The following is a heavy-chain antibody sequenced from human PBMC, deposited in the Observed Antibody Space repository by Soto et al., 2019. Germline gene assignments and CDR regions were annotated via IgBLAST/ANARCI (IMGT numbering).Heavy chain of an antibody. Sequence: PGGSLRLSCAASGFTFSGDAMSWVRQAPGKGLEWVSAISGSGGSTYYADSVRGRFTISRDNSKNTLYLQMNSLRAEDTAVYYCQSSPIRSGYYRFDYWGQGTLVTVSS. V-gene: IGHV3-23*01. CDR3: QSSPIRSGYYRFDY. J-gene: IGHJ4*02. D-gene: IGHD3-22*01. CDR1: GFTFSGDA. CDR2: ISGSGGST.